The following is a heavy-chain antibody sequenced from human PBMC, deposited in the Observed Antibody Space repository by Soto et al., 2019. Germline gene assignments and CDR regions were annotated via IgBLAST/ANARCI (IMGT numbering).Heavy chain of an antibody. D-gene: IGHD1-26*01. V-gene: IGHV5-51*01. J-gene: IGHJ6*02. CDR1: LYGFPSYW. Sequence: GGSLKMAFKSSLYGFPSYWLGWGRQMPWKGREWMGSVYPGWSDTRYSPSFQGQVTISADKSIRTAYLQWSSLKASDTAMYYCARLWDNYYDYGMDVWGQGTTVTVAS. CDR2: VYPGWSDT. CDR3: ARLWDNYYDYGMDV.